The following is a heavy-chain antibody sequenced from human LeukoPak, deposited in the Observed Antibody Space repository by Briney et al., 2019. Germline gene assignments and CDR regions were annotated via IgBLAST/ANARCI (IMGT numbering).Heavy chain of an antibody. V-gene: IGHV3-7*03. Sequence: GGSLRLSCAASGFTVSSIHMVWVRQAPGKGLEWVANIKQDGSEKYYVDSVKGRFTISRDNAKNSLYLQMNSLRADDTAVYYCARVRPYCSSTSCYPRVSDWFDPWGQGTLVTVSS. D-gene: IGHD2-2*01. CDR1: GFTVSSIH. CDR3: ARVRPYCSSTSCYPRVSDWFDP. CDR2: IKQDGSEK. J-gene: IGHJ5*02.